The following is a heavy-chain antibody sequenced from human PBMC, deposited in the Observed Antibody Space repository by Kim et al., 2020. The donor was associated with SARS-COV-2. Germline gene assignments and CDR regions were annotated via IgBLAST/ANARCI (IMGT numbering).Heavy chain of an antibody. D-gene: IGHD5-18*01. Sequence: SETLSLTCAVSGGSISSGGYSGSWSLQPPGKGLEWIGYIYHMGSTYDNPSLKSRVTITVDRSKNQFSLKVSSLTAADTSVYYCARFRDTAMAAYFYYW. CDR2: IYHMGST. CDR3: ARFRDTAMAAYFYY. CDR1: GGSISSGGYS. J-gene: IGHJ4*01. V-gene: IGHV4-30-2*01.